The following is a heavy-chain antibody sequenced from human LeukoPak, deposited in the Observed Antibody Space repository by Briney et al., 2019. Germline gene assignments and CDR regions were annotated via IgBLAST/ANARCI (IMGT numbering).Heavy chain of an antibody. CDR2: IYYSGST. J-gene: IGHJ5*02. V-gene: IGHV4-59*02. D-gene: IGHD6-13*01. CDR1: GGSVSSYY. Sequence: TSETLSLTCTVSGGSVSSYYWTWIRQPPGKGLEWIGYIYYSGSTNYNPSLKSRVTISVDTSKNQFSLKLSSVTAADTAVYYCARDWSSSWGEDWFDPWGQGTLVTVSS. CDR3: ARDWSSSWGEDWFDP.